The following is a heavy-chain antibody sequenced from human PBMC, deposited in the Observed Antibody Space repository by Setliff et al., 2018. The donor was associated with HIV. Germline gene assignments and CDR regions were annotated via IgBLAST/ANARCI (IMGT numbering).Heavy chain of an antibody. J-gene: IGHJ6*03. CDR3: ARRTSYSGGLYYYYYYMNV. D-gene: IGHD1-26*01. CDR1: GGSISSSSYY. CDR2: IYYSGST. Sequence: SETLSLTCTVSGGSISSSSYYWGWIRQPPGKGLEWIGSIYYSGSTYYNPSLKSRVTISVDTSKNQFSLKLSSVTAADTAVYYCARRTSYSGGLYYYYYYMNVWGKGTTVT. V-gene: IGHV4-39*01.